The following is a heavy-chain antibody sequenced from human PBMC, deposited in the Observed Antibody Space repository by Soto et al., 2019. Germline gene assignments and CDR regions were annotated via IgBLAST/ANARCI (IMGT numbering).Heavy chain of an antibody. CDR3: PRTHSGYTGYDAYDI. J-gene: IGHJ3*02. CDR2: LGYRVSTT. D-gene: IGHD5-12*01. Sequence: EVQLVEAGGGLVQPGGSLRLSCVASGFTLGAYEMNWVRQAPGRGLEWLSYLGYRVSTTHYAESLEGLFFISRDNAENSLYLDMNNLRPEDTAVYSCPRTHSGYTGYDAYDIWGQGTLVTVSS. V-gene: IGHV3-48*03. CDR1: GFTLGAYE.